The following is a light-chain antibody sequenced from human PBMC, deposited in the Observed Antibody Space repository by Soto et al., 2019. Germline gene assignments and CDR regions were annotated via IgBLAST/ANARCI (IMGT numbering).Light chain of an antibody. CDR3: QLYDTYWT. J-gene: IGKJ1*01. CDR1: QRISNW. V-gene: IGKV1-5*03. CDR2: KAS. Sequence: DIQMTQSPSTLSASVGDRVIITCRASQRISNWLAWYQQKPGKAPNLLIYKASSLKSGVPSRFSGSGSGTEFPLTISSLQPDDFATYYCQLYDTYWTFGQGTKV.